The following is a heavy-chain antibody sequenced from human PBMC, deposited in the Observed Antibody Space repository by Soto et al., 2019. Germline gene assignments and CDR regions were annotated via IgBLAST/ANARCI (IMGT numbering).Heavy chain of an antibody. CDR2: IWYDGSNK. D-gene: IGHD6-13*01. J-gene: IGHJ4*02. CDR1: GFTFSSYG. CDR3: ARDSPFAAAASFDY. V-gene: IGHV3-33*01. Sequence: GGSLRLSCVASGFTFSSYGMHWVRKAQGKGLEWVAVIWYDGSNKYYADSVKGRFTISRDNSKNTLYLQMNSLRAEDTAVYYCARDSPFAAAASFDYWGQGTLVTVSS.